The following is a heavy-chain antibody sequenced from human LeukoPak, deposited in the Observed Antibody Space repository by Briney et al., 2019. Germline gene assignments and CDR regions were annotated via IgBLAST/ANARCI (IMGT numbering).Heavy chain of an antibody. CDR3: AAADPGSYPYYYYYSYMDV. CDR1: GYTLTELS. V-gene: IGHV1-24*01. D-gene: IGHD1-26*01. Sequence: GASVTVSFKVSGYTLTELSMHWVRQAPGKGLEWMGGFDPEDGETINAQKFQGRVTMTEDTSTDTAYMELSSLRSEDTAVYYCAAADPGSYPYYYYYSYMDVWGKGTTVTASS. CDR2: FDPEDGET. J-gene: IGHJ6*03.